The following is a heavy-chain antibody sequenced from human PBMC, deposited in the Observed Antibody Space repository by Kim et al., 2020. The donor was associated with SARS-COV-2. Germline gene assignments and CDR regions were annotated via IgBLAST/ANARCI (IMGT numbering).Heavy chain of an antibody. CDR3: VRGVVLPAH. D-gene: IGHD3-10*01. Sequence: GGSLRLSCAASGFTFSDHAMSWVRQAPGKGLEWVASVSGDDRNTYHVDSVRGRFTISRDNSKNTLSLQMNRLKVEDTAVYYCVRGVVLPAHWGQGTLVTVSP. CDR2: VSGDDRNT. V-gene: IGHV3-23*01. J-gene: IGHJ4*02. CDR1: GFTFSDHA.